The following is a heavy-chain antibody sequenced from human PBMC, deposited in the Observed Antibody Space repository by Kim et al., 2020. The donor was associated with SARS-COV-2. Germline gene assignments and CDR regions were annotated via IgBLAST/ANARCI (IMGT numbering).Heavy chain of an antibody. CDR2: ISGDGGST. CDR3: AKDYCSSTSCYYYYYYMDV. D-gene: IGHD2-2*01. CDR1: GFTFDDYA. J-gene: IGHJ6*03. V-gene: IGHV3-43*02. Sequence: GGSLRLSCAASGFTFDDYAMHWVRQAPGKGLEWVSLISGDGGSTYYADSVKGRFTISRDNSKNSLYLQMNSLRTEDTALYYCAKDYCSSTSCYYYYYYMDVWGKGTTVTVSS.